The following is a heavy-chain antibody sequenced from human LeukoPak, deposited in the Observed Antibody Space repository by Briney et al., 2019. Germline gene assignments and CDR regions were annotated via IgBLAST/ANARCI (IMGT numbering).Heavy chain of an antibody. Sequence: PSETLSLTCTVSGDSLSSHFWTWIRQPPGKGLEWIGYIYGSGSTNYDPSLRSRVTISEDPSKNHFSLKLTSVTAADTAVYYCARNVGWYTHDTWGQGTLVTVSS. V-gene: IGHV4-59*08. CDR2: IYGSGST. CDR1: GDSLSSHF. CDR3: ARNVGWYTHDT. J-gene: IGHJ5*02. D-gene: IGHD6-19*01.